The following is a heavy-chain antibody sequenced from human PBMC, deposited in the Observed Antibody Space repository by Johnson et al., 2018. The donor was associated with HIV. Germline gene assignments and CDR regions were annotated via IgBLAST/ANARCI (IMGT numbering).Heavy chain of an antibody. CDR3: AKAIGRQQLVQDAFDI. CDR2: ISYDGSNK. J-gene: IGHJ3*02. CDR1: GFTFSSYA. D-gene: IGHD6-13*01. V-gene: IGHV3-30*04. Sequence: QMQLVESGGGLVQPGGSLRLSCAASGFTFSSYAMHWVRQAPGKGLEWVAVISYDGSNKYYADSVKGRFTISRDNSKNTLYLQMNSLRAEDTAVYYCAKAIGRQQLVQDAFDIWGQGTMVTVSS.